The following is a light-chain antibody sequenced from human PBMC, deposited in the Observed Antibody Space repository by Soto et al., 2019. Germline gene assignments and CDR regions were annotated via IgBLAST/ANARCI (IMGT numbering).Light chain of an antibody. Sequence: DIQMTQSPSSLSASVGDRVTITCRASQSINTYLNWYQQKPGKAPKLLISAASSLQSGVPARFSGSGSGTDFTLIISSAQPEDFATFYCEQSYGSPPTFGQGTKVDIK. CDR3: EQSYGSPPT. CDR2: AAS. J-gene: IGKJ1*01. V-gene: IGKV1-39*01. CDR1: QSINTY.